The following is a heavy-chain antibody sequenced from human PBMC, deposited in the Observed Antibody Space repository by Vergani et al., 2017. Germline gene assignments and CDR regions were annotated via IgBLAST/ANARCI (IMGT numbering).Heavy chain of an antibody. CDR3: ARDYDDEYYFDY. Sequence: QVQLQQWGAGLLKPSETLSLTCAVYGGSFSSYYWSWIRQPAGKGLEWIGRIYTSGSTNYNPSLKSRVTMSVDTSKNQFSLKLSSVTDADTAVYYCARDYDDEYYFDYWGQGTLVTVSS. V-gene: IGHV4-59*10. J-gene: IGHJ4*02. CDR1: GGSFSSYY. D-gene: IGHD3-3*01. CDR2: IYTSGST.